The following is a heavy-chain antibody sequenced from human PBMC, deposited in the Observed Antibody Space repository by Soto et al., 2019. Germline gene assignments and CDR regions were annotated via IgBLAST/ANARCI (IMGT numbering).Heavy chain of an antibody. CDR2: ISIGGTYT. J-gene: IGHJ4*02. CDR1: GFTFSNYA. D-gene: IGHD5-18*01. V-gene: IGHV3-23*01. Sequence: PGGSLRLSCAASGFTFSNYAITWVRQAPGKGLEWVSAISIGGTYTDYADSVKGRFTLSRDNSKNMVYLQMHSLRAEDTAVYHCAKESSGYNYGFYNYFDYWGQGTLVTVSS. CDR3: AKESSGYNYGFYNYFDY.